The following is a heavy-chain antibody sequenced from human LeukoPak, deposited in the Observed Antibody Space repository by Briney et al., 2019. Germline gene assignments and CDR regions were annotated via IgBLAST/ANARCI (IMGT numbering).Heavy chain of an antibody. CDR2: INHSGST. J-gene: IGHJ4*02. CDR1: GGSFSGYY. CDR3: AGGRYCSSTSCYTYCDY. V-gene: IGHV4-34*01. D-gene: IGHD2-2*02. Sequence: PSETLSLTCAVYGGSFSGYYWSWIRQPPGKGLEWIGEINHSGSTNYNPSLKSRVTISVDTSKNQFSLKLSSVTAADTAVYYCAGGRYCSSTSCYTYCDYWGQGTLVTVSS.